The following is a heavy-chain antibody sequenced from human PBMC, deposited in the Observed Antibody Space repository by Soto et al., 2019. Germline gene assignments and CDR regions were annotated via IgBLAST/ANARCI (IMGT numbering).Heavy chain of an antibody. J-gene: IGHJ3*02. CDR3: ARDLGGDCSSTSCLDAFDI. CDR1: GFTFSDYY. Sequence: GGSLRLSCAASGFTFSDYYMSWIRQAPGKGLEWVSHISSGGSDKYHADSVKGRFTIPRDNAKKSLYLQMNSLRAEDTAVYYCARDLGGDCSSTSCLDAFDIWGQVTMVTVSS. V-gene: IGHV3-11*01. D-gene: IGHD2-2*01. CDR2: ISSGGSDK.